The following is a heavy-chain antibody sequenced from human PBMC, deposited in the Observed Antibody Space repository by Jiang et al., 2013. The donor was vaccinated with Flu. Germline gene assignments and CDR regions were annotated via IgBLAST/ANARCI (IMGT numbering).Heavy chain of an antibody. Sequence: GAEVKKPGESLRISCKVSGYTFTSYWITWVRQMPGKGLEWMGRIDPSDSYTNYSPSFQGHVTISADKSISTAYLQWSSLKASDTAMYYCARMGSGWNDAFDIWGQGTMVTVSS. D-gene: IGHD6-19*01. J-gene: IGHJ3*02. CDR2: IDPSDSYT. CDR3: ARMGSGWNDAFDI. V-gene: IGHV5-10-1*01. CDR1: GYTFTSYW.